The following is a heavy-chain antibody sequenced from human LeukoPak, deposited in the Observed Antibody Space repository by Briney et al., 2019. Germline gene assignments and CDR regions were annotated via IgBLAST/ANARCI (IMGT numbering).Heavy chain of an antibody. D-gene: IGHD1/OR15-1a*01. J-gene: IGHJ5*02. CDR1: GGSINNYW. Sequence: SETLSLTCSVSGGSINNYWWSWLRQPPGKGLEWIGYIYRGETTNYNPSLKSRATLPVDASKNNILLNLNPVTPSDTAVYYCATHWLEATKTYSYRFYPWGQGTLVTVSS. CDR2: IYRGETT. CDR3: ATHWLEATKTYSYRFYP. V-gene: IGHV4-4*09.